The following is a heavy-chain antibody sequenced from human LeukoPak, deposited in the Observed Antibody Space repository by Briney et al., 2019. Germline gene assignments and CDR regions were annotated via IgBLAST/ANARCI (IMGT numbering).Heavy chain of an antibody. D-gene: IGHD3-16*02. CDR1: GFNFGDSA. J-gene: IGHJ3*01. CDR3: VRDIELST. Sequence: GGSLRLSCAVSGFNFGDSAMSWVRQTPRKGLEWVSLISFNGRNTYYGDSVKGRFTISRDNSKDTVYLQMNSLRAEDTAIFYCVRDIELSTWGPGTMVTVSS. CDR2: ISFNGRNT. V-gene: IGHV3-23*01.